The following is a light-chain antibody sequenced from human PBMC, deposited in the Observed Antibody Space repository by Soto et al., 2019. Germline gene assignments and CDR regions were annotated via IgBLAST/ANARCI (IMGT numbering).Light chain of an antibody. J-gene: IGLJ2*01. CDR3: SSYAGSNNLV. V-gene: IGLV2-8*01. CDR1: SSDVGGYNY. CDR2: EVS. Sequence: QSVLTQPHSASGSPGQSVTISCTGTSSDVGGYNYVSWYQQHPGKAPKLMIYEVSKRPSGVPDRFSGSKSGNTASLTVSGLQAEDEDDYYCSSYAGSNNLVFGGGTKLTVL.